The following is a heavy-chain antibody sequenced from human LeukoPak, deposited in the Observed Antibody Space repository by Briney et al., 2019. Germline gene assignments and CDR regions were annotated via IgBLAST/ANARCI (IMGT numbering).Heavy chain of an antibody. CDR3: AGEGHRGPGTLDY. CDR2: ISSSSSYI. Sequence: PGGSLRLSCAASGFTFSSYSMNWVRQAPGKGLEWVSSISSSSSYIYYADSVKGRFTISRDNAKNSLYLQMTSLRAEDTAVYYCAGEGHRGPGTLDYWGQGTLVTVSS. V-gene: IGHV3-21*01. J-gene: IGHJ4*02. CDR1: GFTFSSYS. D-gene: IGHD1-1*01.